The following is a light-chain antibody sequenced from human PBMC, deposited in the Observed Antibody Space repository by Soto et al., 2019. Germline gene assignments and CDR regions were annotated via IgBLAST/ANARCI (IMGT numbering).Light chain of an antibody. CDR2: EGN. Sequence: QSALTQPASVSESPGQSISISCGGGRNDIGTYNLVSWYQQHPGKAPKLIIYEGNKRPSGVSNRFSGSRSGNTASLTISGLQAEDEADYYCCSYTDGSSLLFRGGTKLTVL. CDR1: RNDIGTYNL. CDR3: CSYTDGSSLL. V-gene: IGLV2-23*01. J-gene: IGLJ3*02.